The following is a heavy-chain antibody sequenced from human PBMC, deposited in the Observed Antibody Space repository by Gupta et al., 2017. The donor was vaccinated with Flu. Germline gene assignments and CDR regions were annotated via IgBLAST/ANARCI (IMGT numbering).Heavy chain of an antibody. CDR3: ARVEGGCSSTSCSIQVDAFDI. V-gene: IGHV1-69*01. CDR1: GGTLSSYA. Sequence: QVQLVPSGAEVTKPGYSVKVSCMASGGTLSSYAISWLRRAPGQGREWMGGIIPIFGTANYAQKLQGRVTITADESTSTAYMELSSLRSEDTAVYYCARVEGGCSSTSCSIQVDAFDIWGQGTMVTVSS. CDR2: IIPIFGTA. D-gene: IGHD2-2*01. J-gene: IGHJ3*02.